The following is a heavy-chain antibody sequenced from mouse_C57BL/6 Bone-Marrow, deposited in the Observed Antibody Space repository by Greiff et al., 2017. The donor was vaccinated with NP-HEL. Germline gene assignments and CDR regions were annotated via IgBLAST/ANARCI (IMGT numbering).Heavy chain of an antibody. CDR2: ISSGSGTI. Sequence: EVQLVESGGGLVKPGGSLKLSCAASGFTFSDYGMHWVRQAPEKGLEWVAYISSGSGTIYYADTVKGRFTISRDNAKNTLFLHMTSLRSEATAMYSCARHLTFYYAMDYWGKGTTVTVA. CDR1: GFTFSDYG. D-gene: IGHD4-1*01. J-gene: IGHJ4*01. CDR3: ARHLTFYYAMDY. V-gene: IGHV5-17*01.